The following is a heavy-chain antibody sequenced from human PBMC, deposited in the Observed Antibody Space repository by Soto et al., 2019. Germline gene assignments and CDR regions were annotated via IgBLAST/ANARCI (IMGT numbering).Heavy chain of an antibody. V-gene: IGHV1-3*05. J-gene: IGHJ6*04. CDR2: INAGNGNT. CDR1: GYTFTSYA. D-gene: IGHD3-10*01. CDR3: ARGTGSGMDV. Sequence: QVQLVQSGAEEKKPGSSVKVSCKASGYTFTSYAMHWVRQAPGQRIAWMGWINAGNGNTKYSQKFQGRVTITRDTSASTAYMELSSLRSEDTAVYYCARGTGSGMDVWGKGTTVTVSS.